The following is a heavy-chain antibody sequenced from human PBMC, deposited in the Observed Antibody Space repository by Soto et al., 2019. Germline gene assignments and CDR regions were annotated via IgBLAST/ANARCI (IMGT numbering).Heavy chain of an antibody. CDR3: ACSTTVVRGKPPHEHLLDY. D-gene: IGHD2-2*01. Sequence: LSETLSLTCSVSGDSISSYYCTWIRQPPGKGLEWTAHIYTIGTTNYTPTRKTRVTIAVDTSQKQFPLKLTAVNAADTALYYCACSTTVVRGKPPHEHLLDYWGQGALVTVS. CDR2: IYTIGTT. V-gene: IGHV4-4*08. J-gene: IGHJ4*02. CDR1: GDSISSYY.